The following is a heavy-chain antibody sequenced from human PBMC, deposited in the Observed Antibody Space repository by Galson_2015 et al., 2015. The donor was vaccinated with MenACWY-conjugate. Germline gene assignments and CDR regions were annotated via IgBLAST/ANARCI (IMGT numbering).Heavy chain of an antibody. V-gene: IGHV3-48*04. D-gene: IGHD6-19*01. CDR1: AFTFSSYS. Sequence: SLRLSCAASAFTFSSYSMNWVRQAPGKGLEWVSYISSNSSPIYYADSVKGRFTISRDNAKNSLYLQMSSLRAEDTAMYYCVRGSSDWGKFDYWGQGTLVTVSS. CDR2: ISSNSSPI. CDR3: VRGSSDWGKFDY. J-gene: IGHJ4*02.